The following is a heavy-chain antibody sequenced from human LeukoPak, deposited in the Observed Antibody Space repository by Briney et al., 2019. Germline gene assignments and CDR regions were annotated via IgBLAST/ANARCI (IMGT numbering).Heavy chain of an antibody. CDR1: GGTFSSYA. D-gene: IGHD3-3*01. Sequence: ASVKVSCKASGGTFSSYAISWVRQAPGQGLEWMGGIIPIFGTANYAQKFQGRVTITADESTSTAYMELSSLRSEGTAVYYCARSIFGVVNIGIPDAFDIWGQGTMVTVSS. J-gene: IGHJ3*02. V-gene: IGHV1-69*13. CDR3: ARSIFGVVNIGIPDAFDI. CDR2: IIPIFGTA.